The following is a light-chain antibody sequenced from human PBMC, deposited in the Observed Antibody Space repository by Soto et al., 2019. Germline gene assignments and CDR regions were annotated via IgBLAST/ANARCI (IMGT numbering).Light chain of an antibody. J-gene: IGLJ1*01. V-gene: IGLV1-40*01. CDR1: SSNIGAGYD. CDR2: EVV. Sequence: QAVVTQPPSVSGAPGQRVTISCTGSSSNIGAGYDVHWYQQLPGTAPRLIIYEVVQRPSGVPDRFSGSKSGNTASLTVSGLQAADEADYFCKSYAGSNTYVFGSGTKLTVL. CDR3: KSYAGSNTYV.